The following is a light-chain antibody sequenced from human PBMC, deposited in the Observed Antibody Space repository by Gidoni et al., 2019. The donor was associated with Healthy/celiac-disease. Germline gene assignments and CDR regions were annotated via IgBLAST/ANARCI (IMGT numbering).Light chain of an antibody. J-gene: IGKJ1*01. CDR3: QQLNSYPL. V-gene: IGKV1-9*01. Sequence: IQLTQSPSSLSASVGDRVTITCRASQGISSYLAWYQQKPGKAPKLLIYAASTLQSGVPSRFSGSGSGTDFTITISSLQPEDFATYYCQQLNSYPLFGQGTKVEIK. CDR1: QGISSY. CDR2: AAS.